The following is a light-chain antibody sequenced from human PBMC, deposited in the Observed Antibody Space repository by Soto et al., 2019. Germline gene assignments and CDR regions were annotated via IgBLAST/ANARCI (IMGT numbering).Light chain of an antibody. Sequence: DIQMTQSPSSLSASVGDRVTITCRASQTINKYLNWYQHKPGKPPKLLVFAASSLQTGVPTRFSGSGAGTYFTLTISNLQYEDFATYYCQQSYAIPGTFGRGTKMEIK. CDR2: AAS. CDR3: QQSYAIPGT. J-gene: IGKJ1*01. CDR1: QTINKY. V-gene: IGKV1-39*01.